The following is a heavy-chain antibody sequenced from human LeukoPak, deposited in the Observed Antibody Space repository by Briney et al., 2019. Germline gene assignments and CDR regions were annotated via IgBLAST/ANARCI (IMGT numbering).Heavy chain of an antibody. D-gene: IGHD6-19*01. CDR3: ARDAPQWRNAFDF. Sequence: ASVKVSCKASGYTFTNTGICWVRQAPGQGLERMGWVSAYNGNTNYAQKFQGRVTMTTDTSTSTAYMELRSLRSDDTAVYFCARDAPQWRNAFDFWGQGTMVTVSS. V-gene: IGHV1-18*01. J-gene: IGHJ3*01. CDR2: VSAYNGNT. CDR1: GYTFTNTG.